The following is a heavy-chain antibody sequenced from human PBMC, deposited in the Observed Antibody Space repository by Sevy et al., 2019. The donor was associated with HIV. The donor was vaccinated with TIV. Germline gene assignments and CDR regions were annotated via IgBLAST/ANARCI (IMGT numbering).Heavy chain of an antibody. CDR1: GFTFSDYY. CDR2: ISSSGSTI. CDR3: ARRAVRKQNAFDI. D-gene: IGHD3-10*01. J-gene: IGHJ3*02. Sequence: GGSLRLSCAASGFTFSDYYMSWIRQAPGKGLEWVSYISSSGSTIYYADSVKDRFTISRDNAKNSLYLQMNSLRAEDTAVYYCARRAVRKQNAFDIWGQGTMVTVSS. V-gene: IGHV3-11*01.